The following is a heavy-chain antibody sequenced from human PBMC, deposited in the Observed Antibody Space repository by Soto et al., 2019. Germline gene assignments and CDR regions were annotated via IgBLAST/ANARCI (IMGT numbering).Heavy chain of an antibody. CDR1: GYTLTELS. CDR3: ATDGRDNYDFWSGYSLDV. J-gene: IGHJ6*02. V-gene: IGHV1-24*01. CDR2: FDPEDGET. D-gene: IGHD3-3*01. Sequence: ASVKVSCKVSGYTLTELSMHWVRQAPGKGLEWMGGFDPEDGETIYAQKFQGRVTMTEDTSTDTAYVELSSLRSEDTAVYYCATDGRDNYDFWSGYSLDVWGQGTTVTVSS.